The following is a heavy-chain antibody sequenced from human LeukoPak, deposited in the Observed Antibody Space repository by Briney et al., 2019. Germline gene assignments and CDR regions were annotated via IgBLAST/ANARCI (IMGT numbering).Heavy chain of an antibody. D-gene: IGHD4-17*01. J-gene: IGHJ4*02. V-gene: IGHV3-53*01. CDR3: ARPSGSTVTTPFHY. Sequence: GGSLRLSCAASGFTVSSNYMSWVRQAPGKGLEWVSVIYSGGSTYYADSVKGRFTISRDNSKNTLYLQMNSLRAEDTAVYYCARPSGSTVTTPFHYWGQGTLVTVSS. CDR2: IYSGGST. CDR1: GFTVSSNY.